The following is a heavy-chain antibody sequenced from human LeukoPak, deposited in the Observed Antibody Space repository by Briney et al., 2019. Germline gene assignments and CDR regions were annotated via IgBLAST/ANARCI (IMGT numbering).Heavy chain of an antibody. D-gene: IGHD5-18*01. V-gene: IGHV3-64*01. Sequence: GGSLRLSCAASGLTFSIHWMNWVRQAPGKGLEYVSAINNYGSRTYYANSVKGRFTISRDNSKNTLYLQMGSLRAEDMAVYYCARNRYELGLDFWGQGTLVTVSS. CDR2: INNYGSRT. CDR1: GLTFSIHW. J-gene: IGHJ4*02. CDR3: ARNRYELGLDF.